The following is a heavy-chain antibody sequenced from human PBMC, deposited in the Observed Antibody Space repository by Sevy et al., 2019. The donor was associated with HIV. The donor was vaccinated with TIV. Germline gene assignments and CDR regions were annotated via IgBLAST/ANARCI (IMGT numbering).Heavy chain of an antibody. Sequence: GGSLRLSCTASGFTFSAYSMNRVRQAPRKGLEWLSYISTGTDHIYYADSAKGRFTISRDDAKKSVYLEMKSLRDQDTALYYCVRRGVDAYNVYFDLWGQGTLVTVSS. J-gene: IGHJ4*02. D-gene: IGHD3-10*01. CDR3: VRRGVDAYNVYFDL. CDR1: GFTFSAYS. CDR2: ISTGTDHI. V-gene: IGHV3-21*05.